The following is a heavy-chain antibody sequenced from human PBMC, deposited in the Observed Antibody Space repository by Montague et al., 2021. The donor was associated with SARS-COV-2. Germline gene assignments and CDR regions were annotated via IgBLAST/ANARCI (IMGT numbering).Heavy chain of an antibody. CDR1: GGSINNSSYH. V-gene: IGHV4-39*01. Sequence: SETLSLTCTVSGGSINNSSYHWGWHRQPPGKGLVWIVSFYYSGSTYYNPYLKSRVTISVDTSKNQFSLKLSSVTAADTAAYYCARLAETYYYYYGMDVWGQGATVTVSS. J-gene: IGHJ6*02. CDR2: FYYSGST. D-gene: IGHD1-14*01. CDR3: ARLAETYYYYYGMDV.